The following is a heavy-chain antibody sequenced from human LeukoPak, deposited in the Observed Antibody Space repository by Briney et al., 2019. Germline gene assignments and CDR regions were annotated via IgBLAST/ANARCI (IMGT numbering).Heavy chain of an antibody. CDR3: ARPAAQVVVAATYFDY. V-gene: IGHV1-46*01. D-gene: IGHD2-15*01. Sequence: PGASVKVSCKASGYTFTSYYMHWVRQAPGQGLEWMGIINPSGGSTSYAQKFQGRVTMTRDMSTSTVYMELSSLRSEDTAAYYCARPAAQVVVAATYFDYWGQGTLVTVSS. J-gene: IGHJ4*02. CDR2: INPSGGST. CDR1: GYTFTSYY.